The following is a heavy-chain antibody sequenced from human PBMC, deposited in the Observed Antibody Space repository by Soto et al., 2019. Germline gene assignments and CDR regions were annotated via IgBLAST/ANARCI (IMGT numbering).Heavy chain of an antibody. Sequence: EVQLVESGGGLVQPGGSLRLSCVASGFTVGSYWLTWVRQAPGKALEWVANKKEDGSETYYVDSVKGRFTISRDNSMNSLFLQMKSLRAEATAVYYCAREGEWLVLDYYYYYFLDVWGKGATVTVSS. J-gene: IGHJ6*03. CDR3: AREGEWLVLDYYYYYFLDV. V-gene: IGHV3-7*01. D-gene: IGHD6-19*01. CDR1: GFTVGSYW. CDR2: KKEDGSET.